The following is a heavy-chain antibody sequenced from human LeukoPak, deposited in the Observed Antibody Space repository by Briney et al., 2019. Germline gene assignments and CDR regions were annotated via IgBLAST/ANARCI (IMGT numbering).Heavy chain of an antibody. CDR2: INHSGST. J-gene: IGHJ5*02. Sequence: PSETLSLTCAVYGGSFSGYYWSWIRQPPGKGLEWIGEINHSGSTNYNPSLKSRVTISVDTSRNQFSLKLSSVTAADTAVYYCAREAPYYNVLPPLSSWFDPWGQGTLVTVSS. D-gene: IGHD3-10*01. CDR1: GGSFSGYY. V-gene: IGHV4-34*01. CDR3: AREAPYYNVLPPLSSWFDP.